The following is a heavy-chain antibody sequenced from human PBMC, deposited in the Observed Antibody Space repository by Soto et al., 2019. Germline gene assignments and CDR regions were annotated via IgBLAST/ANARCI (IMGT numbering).Heavy chain of an antibody. CDR3: ARDVVLCDGGRCYGVPLDV. J-gene: IGHJ6*04. CDR1: GFTFSSYA. D-gene: IGHD2-15*01. Sequence: AGGSLRLSCAASGFTFSSYAMSWVRQAPGKGLEWVSAISGSGGSTYYADSVKGRFTISRDTSKNTLHLQMNSLRAEDTAVYYCARDVVLCDGGRCYGVPLDVWGKGTTVTVSS. V-gene: IGHV3-23*01. CDR2: ISGSGGST.